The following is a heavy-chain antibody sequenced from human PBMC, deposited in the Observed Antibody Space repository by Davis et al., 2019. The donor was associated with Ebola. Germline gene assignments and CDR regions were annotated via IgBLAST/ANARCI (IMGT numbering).Heavy chain of an antibody. CDR1: GFTFSGSV. CDR2: IRSKANSYAT. CDR3: TGGEYCSGGSCYADY. V-gene: IGHV3-73*01. Sequence: PGGSLRLSCAASGFTFSGSVMHWVRQASGKGLEWVGRIRSKANSYATAYAASVKGRFTISRDDSKNTAYLQMNSLKTEDTAVYYCTGGEYCSGGSCYADYWGQGTLVTVSS. D-gene: IGHD2-15*01. J-gene: IGHJ4*02.